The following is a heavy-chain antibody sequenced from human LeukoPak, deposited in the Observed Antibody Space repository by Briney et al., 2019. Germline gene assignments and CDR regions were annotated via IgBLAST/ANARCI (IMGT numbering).Heavy chain of an antibody. J-gene: IGHJ4*02. Sequence: GGSLRLSCAASGFTFSSYSMNWVRQAPGKGLEWVSSISSSSSYIYYAGSVKGRFTISRDNAKNSLYLQMNSLRAEDTAVYYCARGEGGSYPYYFDYWGQGTLVTVSS. CDR1: GFTFSSYS. CDR3: ARGEGGSYPYYFDY. D-gene: IGHD1-26*01. V-gene: IGHV3-21*01. CDR2: ISSSSSYI.